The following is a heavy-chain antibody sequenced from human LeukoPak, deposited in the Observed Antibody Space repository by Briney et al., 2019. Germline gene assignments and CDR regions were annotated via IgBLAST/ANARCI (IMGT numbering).Heavy chain of an antibody. J-gene: IGHJ4*02. Sequence: SVKVSCKASGGTFSSYAISWVRQAPRQGLEWMGGIIPIFGTANYAQKFQGRVTITTDESTSTAYMELSSLRSEDTAVYYCARGGIAAGVDYWGQGTLVTVSS. CDR2: IIPIFGTA. D-gene: IGHD6-13*01. CDR1: GGTFSSYA. V-gene: IGHV1-69*05. CDR3: ARGGIAAGVDY.